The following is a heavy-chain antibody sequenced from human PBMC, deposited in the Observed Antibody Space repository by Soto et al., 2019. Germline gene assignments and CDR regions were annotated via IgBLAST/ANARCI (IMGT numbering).Heavy chain of an antibody. J-gene: IGHJ4*02. V-gene: IGHV4-30-2*01. CDR1: GGSISGGGFS. Sequence: SETLSLTCAVSGGSISGGGFSWSWIRQPPGKGLEWIGYILHSGGTQYNPSLKSRVSMSVDKSKNQFSLHLTSVTAADTAVYYCARLQFGEGFDYWGQGALVTVSS. D-gene: IGHD3-10*01. CDR2: ILHSGGT. CDR3: ARLQFGEGFDY.